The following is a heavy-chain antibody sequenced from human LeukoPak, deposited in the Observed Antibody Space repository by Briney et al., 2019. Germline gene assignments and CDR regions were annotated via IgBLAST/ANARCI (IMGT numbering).Heavy chain of an antibody. D-gene: IGHD3-22*01. V-gene: IGHV3-30-3*01. CDR3: ARGPVNYDYYYGMDV. J-gene: IGHJ6*02. CDR1: GFTFSSYA. CDR2: ISYDGSNK. Sequence: GGSLRLSCAASGFTFSSYAMHWVRQAPGKGLEWVAVISYDGSNKYYADSVKGRLTISRDNSKNTLYLQMNSLRAEDTAVYYCARGPVNYDYYYGMDVWGQGTTVTVSS.